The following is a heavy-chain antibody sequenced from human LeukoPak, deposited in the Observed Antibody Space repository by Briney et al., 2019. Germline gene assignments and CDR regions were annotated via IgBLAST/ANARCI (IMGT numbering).Heavy chain of an antibody. CDR1: GYTFTGYH. CDR3: ANTYALGNYYKGGFDP. V-gene: IGHV1-2*02. D-gene: IGHD3-10*01. J-gene: IGHJ5*02. CDR2: INPNSGGT. Sequence: ASVKLSCKASGYTFTGYHMHWVRQAPGQGLEWMGWINPNSGGTNYAQKFQGRVTMTRDTSIRTVYMELSRLRSDDTAVYYCANTYALGNYYKGGFDPWGQGTLVTVSS.